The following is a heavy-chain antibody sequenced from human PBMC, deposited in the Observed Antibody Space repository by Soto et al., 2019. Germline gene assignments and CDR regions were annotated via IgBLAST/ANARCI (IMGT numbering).Heavy chain of an antibody. J-gene: IGHJ4*02. CDR3: AKDRSPITIFGVVPFDY. CDR2: ISGSGGST. V-gene: IGHV3-23*01. Sequence: GGSLRLSCAASGFTFSSYAMSWVRQAPGKGLEWVSAISGSGGSTYYADSVKGRFTISRDNSKNTLYLQMNSLRAEDMAVYYCAKDRSPITIFGVVPFDYWGQGTLVTVSS. CDR1: GFTFSSYA. D-gene: IGHD3-3*01.